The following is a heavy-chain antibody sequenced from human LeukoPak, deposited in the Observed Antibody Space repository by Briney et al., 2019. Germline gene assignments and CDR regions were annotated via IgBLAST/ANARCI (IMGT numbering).Heavy chain of an antibody. J-gene: IGHJ4*02. CDR1: GGTFSSYA. D-gene: IGHD3-22*01. CDR3: ARDPLPSSGYYSLDY. Sequence: SVNVSCKASGGTFSSYAISWVRQAPGQGLEWMGGIIPIFGTANYAQKFQGRVTITADESTSTAYMELSSLRSEDTAVYYCARDPLPSSGYYSLDYWGQGTLVTVSS. CDR2: IIPIFGTA. V-gene: IGHV1-69*13.